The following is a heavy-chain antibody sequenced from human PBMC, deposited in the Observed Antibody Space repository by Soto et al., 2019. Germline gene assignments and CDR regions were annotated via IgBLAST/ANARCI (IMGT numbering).Heavy chain of an antibody. V-gene: IGHV4-4*02. D-gene: IGHD3-10*01. CDR2: IYHSGTT. CDR1: GCSLSAINW. Sequence: QVQLQESGPGLVKPSGTLSLTCAVSGCSLSAINWWYWIRQPPGQGLEWIGEIYHSGTTHYNPSLRTRHTISVDKSMNLFSLKQSSVPAADTAVYYCARFGGGMDVWGQGTTVIVSS. CDR3: ARFGGGMDV. J-gene: IGHJ6*02.